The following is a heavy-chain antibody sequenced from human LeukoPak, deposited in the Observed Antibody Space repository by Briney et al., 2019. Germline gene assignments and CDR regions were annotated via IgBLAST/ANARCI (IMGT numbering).Heavy chain of an antibody. CDR2: INTDGSNT. J-gene: IGHJ4*02. CDR1: GFTFDYYW. CDR3: VVWGEDRSGHRFDF. V-gene: IGHV3-74*01. Sequence: GGSLRLSCAASGFTFDYYWMHWVRQAPGKGLMWVSRINTDGSNTHYADSVKGRFTISRDSAKNTLHLQMNGLRVEDTAVYYCVVWGEDRSGHRFDFWGQGTLVTVSS. D-gene: IGHD3-22*01.